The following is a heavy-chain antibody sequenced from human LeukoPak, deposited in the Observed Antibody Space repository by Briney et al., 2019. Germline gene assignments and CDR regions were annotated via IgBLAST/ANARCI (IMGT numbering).Heavy chain of an antibody. Sequence: PSETLSLTCTVSGGSISSSSYYWGWIRQPPGKGLEWIGSIYYSGSTYYNPSLKSRVTISVDTSKNQLSLKLSSVTAADTAVYYCARPTVAGTTVDYWGQGTLVTVSS. J-gene: IGHJ4*02. CDR1: GGSISSSSYY. CDR2: IYYSGST. V-gene: IGHV4-39*01. D-gene: IGHD6-19*01. CDR3: ARPTVAGTTVDY.